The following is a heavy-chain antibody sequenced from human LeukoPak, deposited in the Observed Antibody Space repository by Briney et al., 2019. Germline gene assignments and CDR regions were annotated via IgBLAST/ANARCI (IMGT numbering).Heavy chain of an antibody. V-gene: IGHV3-30*03. J-gene: IGHJ4*02. CDR2: ISYDGSNK. CDR3: ARDTYTSGWYAGWNY. CDR1: GFTFSSYG. D-gene: IGHD6-19*01. Sequence: GGSLRLSCAASGFTFSSYGMHWVRQAPGKGLEWVAVISYDGSNKYYADSVKGRFTISRGNSKNTLYLQMNSLRAEDTAVYYCARDTYTSGWYAGWNYWGQGTLVTVSS.